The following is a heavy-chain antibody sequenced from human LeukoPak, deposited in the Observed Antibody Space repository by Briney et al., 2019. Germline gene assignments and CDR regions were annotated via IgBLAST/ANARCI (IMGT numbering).Heavy chain of an antibody. D-gene: IGHD5-12*01. CDR3: YLMDIVATNLNYFDY. Sequence: ASVKVSCKASGYTFTGYYMHWVRQAPGQGLEWMGWINPNSGGTNYAQKFQGRVTMTRDTSISTAYMELSRLRSDDTAVYYCYLMDIVATNLNYFDYWGQGTLVTVSS. J-gene: IGHJ4*02. CDR1: GYTFTGYY. CDR2: INPNSGGT. V-gene: IGHV1-2*02.